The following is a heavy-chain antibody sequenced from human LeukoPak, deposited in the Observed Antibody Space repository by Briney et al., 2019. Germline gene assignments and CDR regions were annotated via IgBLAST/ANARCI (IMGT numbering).Heavy chain of an antibody. Sequence: PGGSLRLSCAASGFTVSNNYMSWVRQAPGKGLEWVSLIYSGGSTYYADSVKGRFTISRDNSKNALYLQMNSLRAEDTAVYYCARETSLGGWYPRYYYYYMDVWGKGTTVTVSS. V-gene: IGHV3-53*05. J-gene: IGHJ6*03. CDR1: GFTVSNNY. CDR3: ARETSLGGWYPRYYYYYMDV. CDR2: IYSGGST. D-gene: IGHD6-19*01.